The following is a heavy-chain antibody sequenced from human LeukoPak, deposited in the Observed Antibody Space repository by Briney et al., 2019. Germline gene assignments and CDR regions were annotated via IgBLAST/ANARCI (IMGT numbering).Heavy chain of an antibody. CDR2: IYHSGST. D-gene: IGHD3-3*01. CDR1: GGSISSSSYY. J-gene: IGHJ5*02. CDR3: AREYDFWSGSNWFDP. V-gene: IGHV4-30-2*01. Sequence: SETLSLTCTVSGGSISSSSYYWGWIRQPPGKGLEWIGYIYHSGSTYYNPSLKSRVTISVDRSKNQFSLKLSSVTAADTAVYYCAREYDFWSGSNWFDPWGQGTLVTVSS.